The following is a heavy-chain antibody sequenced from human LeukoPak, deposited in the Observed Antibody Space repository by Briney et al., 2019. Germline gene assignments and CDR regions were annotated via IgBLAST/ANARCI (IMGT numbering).Heavy chain of an antibody. D-gene: IGHD1-1*01. CDR1: GFTFSNYD. V-gene: IGHV3-69-1*01. J-gene: IGHJ4*02. CDR3: ASNRWND. CDR2: IGRSGDR. Sequence: GGSLRLSCVASGFTFSNYDMTWVRQAPGKGLEWVSSIGRSGDRYYADSVKGRFTISRDNAKNSLYLQMDSLRAEDTAVYSCASNRWNDWGQGTLVTVSS.